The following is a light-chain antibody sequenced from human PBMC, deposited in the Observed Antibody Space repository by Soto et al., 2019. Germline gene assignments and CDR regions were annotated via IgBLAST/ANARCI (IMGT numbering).Light chain of an antibody. CDR3: QQSYSTPRT. V-gene: IGKV1-39*01. CDR2: AAS. CDR1: QSSSSY. J-gene: IGKJ2*01. Sequence: DIQMTQSPSSLSASVGDRVTITCRASQSSSSYLNWYQQKPGKAPKLLIYAASSLQSGVPSRFSGSGSGTDFPLTIRSLQPEVFATYYCQQSYSTPRTFGQGNKLEIK.